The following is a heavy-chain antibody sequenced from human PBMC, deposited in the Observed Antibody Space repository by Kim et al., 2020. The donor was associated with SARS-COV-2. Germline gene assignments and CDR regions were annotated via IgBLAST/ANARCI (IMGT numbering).Heavy chain of an antibody. CDR1: GDSVRSSSHY. J-gene: IGHJ4*02. D-gene: IGHD3-22*01. V-gene: IGHV4-39*01. Sequence: SETLSLTCTVSGDSVRSSSHYWGWIRQPPGKGLEWIGSIYYSGSTYNNPSLKSRVTISVDTSENQFSLTLTSVTATDTAVYYCARQPYYHDNSGFNTNFDTWGQGTLVTISS. CDR2: IYYSGST. CDR3: ARQPYYHDNSGFNTNFDT.